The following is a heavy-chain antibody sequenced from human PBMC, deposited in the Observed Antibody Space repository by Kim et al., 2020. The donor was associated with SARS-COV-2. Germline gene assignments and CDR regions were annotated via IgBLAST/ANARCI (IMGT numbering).Heavy chain of an antibody. D-gene: IGHD6-13*01. J-gene: IGHJ5*02. Sequence: SGPTLVNPTQTLTLTCTFSGFSLSTSGVGVGWIRQSPGSALEWLALIYWDDGKRYSPSLKSRITITKDTPKNQVVLIMTNMDPVDTATYYCIHMGSRHGSHGWFDPWGPGTLVTVSS. V-gene: IGHV2-5*02. CDR3: IHMGSRHGSHGWFDP. CDR2: IYWDDGK. CDR1: GFSLSTSGVG.